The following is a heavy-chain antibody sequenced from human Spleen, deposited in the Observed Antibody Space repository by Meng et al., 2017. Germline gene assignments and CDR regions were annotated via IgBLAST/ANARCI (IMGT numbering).Heavy chain of an antibody. CDR2: INHRGST. Sequence: SETLSLTCAVYGGSFSGYYWSWIRQPPGKGLEWIGEINHRGSTNYNPSLKSRVTISVDTSKNQFSLKLSSVTAADTAVYYCARGETSSWLYYYYGMDVWGKG. V-gene: IGHV4-34*01. D-gene: IGHD6-13*01. CDR3: ARGETSSWLYYYYGMDV. CDR1: GGSFSGYY. J-gene: IGHJ6*04.